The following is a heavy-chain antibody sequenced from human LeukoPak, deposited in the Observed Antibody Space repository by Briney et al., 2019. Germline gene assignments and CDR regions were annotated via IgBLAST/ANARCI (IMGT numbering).Heavy chain of an antibody. CDR3: ARVQLWSPYYYYGMGV. Sequence: SETLSLTCAVYGGSFSGYYWSWIRQPPGKGLEWIGEINHSGSTNYNPSLKSRVTISVDTSKNQFSLKLSSVTAADTAVYYCARVQLWSPYYYYGMGVWGKGTTVTVSS. CDR2: INHSGST. D-gene: IGHD5-18*01. J-gene: IGHJ6*04. CDR1: GGSFSGYY. V-gene: IGHV4-34*01.